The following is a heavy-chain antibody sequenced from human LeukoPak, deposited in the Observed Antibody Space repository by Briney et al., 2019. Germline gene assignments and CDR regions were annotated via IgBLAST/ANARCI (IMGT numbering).Heavy chain of an antibody. CDR1: GGSFSGYY. CDR3: ARQMYSSGWYYFDY. Sequence: SETLSLTCAVYGGSFSGYYWSWIRQPPGKGLEWIGSIYYSGSTYYNPSLKSRVTISVDTSKNQFSLKLSSVTAADTAVYYCARQMYSSGWYYFDYWGQGTLVTVSS. D-gene: IGHD6-19*01. CDR2: IYYSGST. J-gene: IGHJ4*02. V-gene: IGHV4-34*01.